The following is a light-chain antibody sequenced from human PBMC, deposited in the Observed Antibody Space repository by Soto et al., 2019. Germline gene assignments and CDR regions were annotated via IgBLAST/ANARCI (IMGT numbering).Light chain of an antibody. CDR3: QQYNTYPYT. Sequence: DIQMTQSPSTLSASVGDRVTITCRASQSISSWVAWFQQKPGKAPELLIYKAFSLESGVPSRFSGSGSGTEFTLTISSLQPDDFATYYCQQYNTYPYTFGQGTNADIK. V-gene: IGKV1-5*03. CDR2: KAF. CDR1: QSISSW. J-gene: IGKJ2*01.